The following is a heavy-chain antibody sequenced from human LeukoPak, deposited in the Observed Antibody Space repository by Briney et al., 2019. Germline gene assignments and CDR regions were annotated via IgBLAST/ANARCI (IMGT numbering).Heavy chain of an antibody. CDR1: GFTFSSYS. D-gene: IGHD6-13*01. V-gene: IGHV3-48*01. CDR3: ARGSEYSSSWYYPEGY. Sequence: GGSLRLSCAASGFTFSSYSMNWVRQAPGKGLEWVSYISSSSSTIYYADSVKGRFTISRDNAKNSLYLQMNSLRAEDTAVYYCARGSEYSSSWYYPEGYWGQGTLVTVSS. CDR2: ISSSSSTI. J-gene: IGHJ4*02.